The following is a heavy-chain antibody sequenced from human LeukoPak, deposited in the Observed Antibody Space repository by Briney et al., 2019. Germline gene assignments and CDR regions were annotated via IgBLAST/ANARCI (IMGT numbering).Heavy chain of an antibody. CDR1: GFTFSRYA. CDR2: IWYDGSNK. CDR3: ARDLYADYVWGSFDY. Sequence: GGSLRLSCAASGFTFSRYAMHWVRQAPGKGLEWVAVIWYDGSNKYYADSVKGRFTISRDNSKNTLYLQMNSLRAEDTAVYYCARDLYADYVWGSFDYWGQGTLVTVSS. J-gene: IGHJ4*02. D-gene: IGHD3-16*01. V-gene: IGHV3-33*08.